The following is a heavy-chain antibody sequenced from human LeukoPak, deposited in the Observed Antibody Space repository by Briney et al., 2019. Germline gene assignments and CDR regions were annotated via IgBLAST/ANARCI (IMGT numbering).Heavy chain of an antibody. J-gene: IGHJ3*02. CDR2: ISYDGSNK. CDR1: GFTFRNYA. Sequence: GGSLRLSCAASGFTFRNYAMHWVRQAPGKGLEWVAVISYDGSNKYYADSVKGRFTISRDNSKNTLYLQMNSLRAEDTAVYYCAKELDRYSSGSVAFDIWGQGTMVTVSS. D-gene: IGHD6-19*01. V-gene: IGHV3-30*04. CDR3: AKELDRYSSGSVAFDI.